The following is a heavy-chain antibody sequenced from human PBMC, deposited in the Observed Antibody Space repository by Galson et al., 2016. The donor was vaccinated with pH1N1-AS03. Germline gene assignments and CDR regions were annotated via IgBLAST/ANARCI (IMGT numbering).Heavy chain of an antibody. CDR1: GYTFSNYW. D-gene: IGHD6-13*01. CDR3: ARGDYNSSYLLPSNWLDP. Sequence: QSGAEVKKPGESLKISCKGSGYTFSNYWIVWVLQMPGKGLEWMRIIYPGYSDRYSPSFQDQVTIPADTSLSTAYLQYSSLRTSDTGIYYCARGDYNSSYLLPSNWLDPWGQGTLVTVSS. V-gene: IGHV5-51*01. CDR2: IYPGYSD. J-gene: IGHJ5*02.